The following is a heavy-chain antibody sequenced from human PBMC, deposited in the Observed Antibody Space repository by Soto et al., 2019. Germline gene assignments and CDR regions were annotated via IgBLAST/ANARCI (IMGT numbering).Heavy chain of an antibody. CDR1: GGSISSGGYY. CDR2: IYYSGST. D-gene: IGHD2-2*01. V-gene: IGHV4-31*03. J-gene: IGHJ5*02. CDR3: ARGVVVVPAAMLWFDP. Sequence: QVQLQESGPGLVKPSQTLSLTCTVSGGSISSGGYYWSWIRQHPGKGLEWIGYIYYSGSTYYNPSLTSRVTISVDTSKNQFSLKLSSVTAADTAVYYCARGVVVVPAAMLWFDPWGQGTLVTVSS.